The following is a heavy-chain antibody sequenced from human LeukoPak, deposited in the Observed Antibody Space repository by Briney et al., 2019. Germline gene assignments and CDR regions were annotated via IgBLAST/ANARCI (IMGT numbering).Heavy chain of an antibody. D-gene: IGHD1-26*01. Sequence: PGGSLRLSCAASGFTVSSNYMSWVRQAPGKGLEWVSGISWNSGGIDYVDSVKGRFTISRDNTKNSLYLQMNSLRVEDMALYYCTKGTNAGIVGASDSWGQGILVTVSS. V-gene: IGHV3-9*03. CDR3: TKGTNAGIVGASDS. J-gene: IGHJ4*02. CDR1: GFTVSSNY. CDR2: ISWNSGGI.